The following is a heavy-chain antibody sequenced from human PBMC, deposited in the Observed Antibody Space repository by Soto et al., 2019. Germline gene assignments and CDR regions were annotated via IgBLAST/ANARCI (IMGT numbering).Heavy chain of an antibody. Sequence: EVQLLESGGGLVQPGGSPRLSCAASGFTFSSYAMSWVRQAPGKGLEWVSAISGSGGSTYYADSVKGRFTISRDNSKNALYLQMNSLRAEDTAVYYCAKNAVWFGEFFDYWGQGTLVTVSS. CDR2: ISGSGGST. D-gene: IGHD3-10*01. V-gene: IGHV3-23*01. J-gene: IGHJ4*02. CDR1: GFTFSSYA. CDR3: AKNAVWFGEFFDY.